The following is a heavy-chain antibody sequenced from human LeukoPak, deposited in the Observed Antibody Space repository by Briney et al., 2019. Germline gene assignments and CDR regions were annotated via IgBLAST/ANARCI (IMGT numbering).Heavy chain of an antibody. D-gene: IGHD4-17*01. Sequence: SETLSLTCTVSGGSISSYYWSWIRQSPGKGLEWIGYIYYSGSTNYNPSLKSRVTISVDTSKNQFSLKLSSVTAADTAVYYCASSGRPDYGDYSLFDYWGQGTLVTVSS. CDR2: IYYSGST. CDR3: ASSGRPDYGDYSLFDY. V-gene: IGHV4-59*01. J-gene: IGHJ4*02. CDR1: GGSISSYY.